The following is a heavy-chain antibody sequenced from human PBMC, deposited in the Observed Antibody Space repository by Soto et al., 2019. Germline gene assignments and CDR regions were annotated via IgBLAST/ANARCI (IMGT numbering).Heavy chain of an antibody. Sequence: QVQLVESGGGVGQPGRSLRLSCAASGFTFSSYGMHWVRQAPGKGLEWVEVIWHDGSNKYYADSVKGRFTISRDNSKNTLFLEMNSLRAVDTAVYYCARTFLYGDYGGLCYWGQGTPVTVSS. V-gene: IGHV3-33*01. CDR3: ARTFLYGDYGGLCY. D-gene: IGHD4-17*01. CDR2: IWHDGSNK. J-gene: IGHJ4*02. CDR1: GFTFSSYG.